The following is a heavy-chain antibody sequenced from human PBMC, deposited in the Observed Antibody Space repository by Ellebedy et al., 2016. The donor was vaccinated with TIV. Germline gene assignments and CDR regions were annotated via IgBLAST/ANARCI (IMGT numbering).Heavy chain of an antibody. CDR3: AREPLWYYEGGGFDP. CDR2: IYTSGST. J-gene: IGHJ5*02. D-gene: IGHD3-22*01. CDR1: GGSFSSYY. Sequence: MPSETLSLTCAVYGGSFSSYYWSWIRQPAGKGLEWIGRIYTSGSTNYNPSLKSRVTMSVDTSKNQFSLKLSSVTAADTAVYYCAREPLWYYEGGGFDPWGQGTLVTVSS. V-gene: IGHV4-4*07.